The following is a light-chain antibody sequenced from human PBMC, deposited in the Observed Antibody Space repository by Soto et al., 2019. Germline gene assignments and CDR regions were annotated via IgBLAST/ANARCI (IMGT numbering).Light chain of an antibody. CDR2: GAS. V-gene: IGKV3-20*01. J-gene: IGKJ1*01. Sequence: EIVLTQSPGSLSLSLGERATLSCRASQSVASAFFTWYQQKPGQPPRLLMYGASRRATGIPDRFSGSGSGTDFTLTISRLEPEDFAVYYCQQYASSLTFGQGTKVEI. CDR3: QQYASSLT. CDR1: QSVASAF.